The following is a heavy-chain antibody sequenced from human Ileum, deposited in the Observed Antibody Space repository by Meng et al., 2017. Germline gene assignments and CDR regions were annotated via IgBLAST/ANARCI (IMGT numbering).Heavy chain of an antibody. CDR1: CGSLRRGSYY. J-gene: IGHJ4*02. V-gene: IGHV4-61*01. CDR3: ARAETALDY. Sequence: QVHLEGSAPGLGWPSRPTSPTVRGSCGSLRRGSYYWNWIRQPPGKGPEWIAYIYYTGSTNYNPSLKSRVIISADTSKNQSSLKLSSVTAADTAVYYCARAETALDYWGQGTLVTVSS. D-gene: IGHD5-18*01. CDR2: IYYTGST.